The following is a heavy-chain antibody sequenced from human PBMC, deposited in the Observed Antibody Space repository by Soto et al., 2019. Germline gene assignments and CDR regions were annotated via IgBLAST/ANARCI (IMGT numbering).Heavy chain of an antibody. V-gene: IGHV4-31*11. CDR2: IAYSGDT. CDR3: ARDFGRSAIAP. CDR1: GFSSVDPECC. Sequence: TQSVSTAVSGFSSVDPECCWFMIRKHPGKGLEWIGYIAYSGDTYYNPSLRSRATISADASENKFSLTLRSVTAADTAVSLCARDFGRSAIAPWRQGTSVTFSS. D-gene: IGHD1-26*01. J-gene: IGHJ5*02.